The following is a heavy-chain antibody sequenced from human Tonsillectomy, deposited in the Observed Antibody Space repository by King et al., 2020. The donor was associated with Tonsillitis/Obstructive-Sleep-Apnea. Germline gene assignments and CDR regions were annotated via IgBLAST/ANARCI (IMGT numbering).Heavy chain of an antibody. J-gene: IGHJ4*02. Sequence: DVQLVESGGGLVQPGGSLRLSCAASGFTFSSYAMSWVSQAPGKGLEWVSGISGSGGNTYYADSVKGRFTISRDNSKNTLYLQMNSLRAEDTAVFYCAKVFSTLPTTKTFDYWGQGTVVTVSS. V-gene: IGHV3-23*04. D-gene: IGHD4-17*01. CDR2: ISGSGGNT. CDR3: AKVFSTLPTTKTFDY. CDR1: GFTFSSYA.